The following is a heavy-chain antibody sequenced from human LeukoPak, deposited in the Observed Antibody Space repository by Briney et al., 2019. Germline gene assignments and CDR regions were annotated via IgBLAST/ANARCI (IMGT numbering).Heavy chain of an antibody. J-gene: IGHJ6*02. CDR3: ARAQSAADYYGMDV. CDR2: INHSGST. V-gene: IGHV4-34*01. CDR1: GGSFSGYY. Sequence: SETLSLTCAVYGGSFSGYYWSWIRQPPGKGLEWIGEINHSGSTSYNPSLKSRVTISVDTSKNQFSLKLSSVTAADTAVYYCARAQSAADYYGMDVWGQGTTVTVSS. D-gene: IGHD6-13*01.